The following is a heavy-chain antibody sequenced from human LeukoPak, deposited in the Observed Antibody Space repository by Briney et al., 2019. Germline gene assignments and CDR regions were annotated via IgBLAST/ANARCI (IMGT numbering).Heavy chain of an antibody. V-gene: IGHV4-59*01. CDR1: GGSISSYY. CDR3: ARTRNGYYGSGSWGYYGMVV. J-gene: IGHJ6*02. CDR2: IYYSGST. D-gene: IGHD3-10*01. Sequence: PSETLSLTCTVSGGSISSYYWSWIRQPPGKGLEWIGYIYYSGSTNYNPSLRSRVTISVDTSKNQFSLKLSSVTAADTVVYYCARTRNGYYGSGSWGYYGMVVWGQGTTVTVSS.